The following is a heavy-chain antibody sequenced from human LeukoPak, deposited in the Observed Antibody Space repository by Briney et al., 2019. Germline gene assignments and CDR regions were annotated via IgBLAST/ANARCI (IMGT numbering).Heavy chain of an antibody. J-gene: IGHJ5*02. Sequence: ASVKVSCKASGYTFTSYGISWVRQAPGQGLEWMGWISAYNGNTNYAQKLQGRATMTTDTSTSTAYMELRSLRSDDTAVYYCARNNQYGDYPNWFDPWGQGTLVTVSS. V-gene: IGHV1-18*01. CDR2: ISAYNGNT. D-gene: IGHD4-17*01. CDR3: ARNNQYGDYPNWFDP. CDR1: GYTFTSYG.